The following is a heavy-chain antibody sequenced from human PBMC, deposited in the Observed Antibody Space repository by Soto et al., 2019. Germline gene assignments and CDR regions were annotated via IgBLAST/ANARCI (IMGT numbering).Heavy chain of an antibody. D-gene: IGHD3-3*01. CDR3: ARGALNYYLWNGPLHGGMSV. Sequence: PETLCVTCAVYGGSFSDYSWNGNWIRRPPGKGLEWIGEINHSGSTSHNPSLKSRVTLSLDTSKNQFSLILTSVTAADTAVYYCARGALNYYLWNGPLHGGMSVWGQRTTVTVS. J-gene: IGHJ6*02. CDR1: GGSFSDYS. CDR2: INHSGST. V-gene: IGHV4-34*01.